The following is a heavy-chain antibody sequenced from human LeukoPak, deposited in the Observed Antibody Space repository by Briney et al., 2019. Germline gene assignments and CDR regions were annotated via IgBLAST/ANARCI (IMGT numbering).Heavy chain of an antibody. CDR3: ARGTKKFGYFDY. V-gene: IGHV4-59*01. J-gene: IGHJ4*02. CDR1: GGSISSYY. CDR2: IYYSGST. Sequence: SETLSLTXTVSGGSISSYYWSWIRQPPGKGLEWIGYIYYSGSTNYNPSLKSRVTISVDTSKNQFSLKLSSVTAADTAVYYCARGTKKFGYFDYWGQGNLVTVSS. D-gene: IGHD3-10*01.